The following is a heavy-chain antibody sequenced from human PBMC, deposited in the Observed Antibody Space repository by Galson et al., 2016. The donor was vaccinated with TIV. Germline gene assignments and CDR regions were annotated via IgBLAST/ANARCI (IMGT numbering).Heavy chain of an antibody. CDR2: ISDGGKT. Sequence: SLRLSCAASGFSVHINYMTWVRQAPGKGLEWVSLISDGGKTYYSDSVKGRFTISRDNSKNTLYLQMNGLRAEDTAIYYCARDRVVDGTYYYYYFGLDVWGQGTAVTVSS. D-gene: IGHD6-19*01. V-gene: IGHV3-66*02. CDR1: GFSVHINY. CDR3: ARDRVVDGTYYYYYFGLDV. J-gene: IGHJ6*02.